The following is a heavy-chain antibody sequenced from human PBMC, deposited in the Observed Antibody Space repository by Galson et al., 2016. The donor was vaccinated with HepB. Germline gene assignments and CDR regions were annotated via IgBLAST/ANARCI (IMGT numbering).Heavy chain of an antibody. V-gene: IGHV3-23*01. CDR3: AKVLRFLEWLLPPHGMDV. CDR1: GFTFSGHS. D-gene: IGHD3-3*01. J-gene: IGHJ6*02. CDR2: ISASGGNT. Sequence: SLRLSCAASGFTFSGHSMSWVRQAPGKGLEWVSGISASGGNTYYAASVKGRFSISRDNSKNTMYLQINSLRVEDTAVYHCAKVLRFLEWLLPPHGMDVWGQGTTATVSS.